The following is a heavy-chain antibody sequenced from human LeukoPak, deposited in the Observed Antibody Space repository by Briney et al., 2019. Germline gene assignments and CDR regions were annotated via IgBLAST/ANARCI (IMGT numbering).Heavy chain of an antibody. CDR1: GFTFTNCA. CDR3: AKEQTSSGFFDY. CDR2: ISGSGTRT. J-gene: IGHJ4*02. V-gene: IGHV3-23*01. D-gene: IGHD2-2*01. Sequence: GGSLRLSCAASGFTFTNCAMSWVRQAPGKGLAWVSAISGSGTRTYYADSVKGRFTISRDNSKNTLYLQMNSLRAEDRAVYYCAKEQTSSGFFDYWGQGTLVTVSS.